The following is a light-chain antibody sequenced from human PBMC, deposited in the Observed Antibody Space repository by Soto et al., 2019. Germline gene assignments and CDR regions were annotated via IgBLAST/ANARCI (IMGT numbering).Light chain of an antibody. CDR1: QSLLHSNGYYY. V-gene: IGKV2-28*01. CDR3: MQALQTRT. J-gene: IGKJ1*01. CDR2: LGS. Sequence: DIVMTQSPLSLPVTPLEPAAISCXSCQSLLHSNGYYYLDWYLQKPGQSPQLLIYLGSNRASGVPDRFSGSGSGTDFTLKISRVEAEDVGVYYCMQALQTRTFGQGTKV.